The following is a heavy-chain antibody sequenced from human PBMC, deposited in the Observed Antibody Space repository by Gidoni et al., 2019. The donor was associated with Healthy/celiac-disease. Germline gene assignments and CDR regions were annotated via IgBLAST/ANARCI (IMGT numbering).Heavy chain of an antibody. V-gene: IGHV3-23*01. D-gene: IGHD7-27*01. CDR1: A. CDR2: ISGSGVST. CDR3: AKDQSKTGAAFDI. J-gene: IGHJ3*02. Sequence: AMSWVRQAPGKGLEWVSAISGSGVSTYYADSVKGRFTISRDNSKNTLDLQMNSLRAEDTAVYYCAKDQSKTGAAFDIWGQGTMVTVST.